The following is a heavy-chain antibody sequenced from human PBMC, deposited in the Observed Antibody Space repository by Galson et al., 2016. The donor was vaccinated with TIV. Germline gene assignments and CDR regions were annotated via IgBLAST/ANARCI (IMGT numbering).Heavy chain of an antibody. CDR1: GGSISSTSYY. D-gene: IGHD2-2*01. Sequence: ETLSLTCTVSGGSISSTSYYWGWIRQPPGKGLEWIGNIYYSGSAYYNPSLKSRVTISVDTSKNQFPLKRSCVTAADTAVYYCATYCSSTTCLFDPWGQGTLVTVSS. J-gene: IGHJ5*02. CDR3: ATYCSSTTCLFDP. V-gene: IGHV4-39*01. CDR2: IYYSGSA.